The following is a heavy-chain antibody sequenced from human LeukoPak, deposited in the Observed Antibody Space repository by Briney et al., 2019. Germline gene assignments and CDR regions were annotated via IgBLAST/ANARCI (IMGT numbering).Heavy chain of an antibody. Sequence: GGSLRLSCAASGFAVSNNYMSWVRQAPGKGLEWVSVIYSGGSTYYADSVKGRFTISRDNSKNTLYLQMNSLRAEDTAVYYCARDFYSSGWVEYWGQGTLVTVSS. V-gene: IGHV3-53*01. D-gene: IGHD6-19*01. J-gene: IGHJ4*02. CDR3: ARDFYSSGWVEY. CDR1: GFAVSNNY. CDR2: IYSGGST.